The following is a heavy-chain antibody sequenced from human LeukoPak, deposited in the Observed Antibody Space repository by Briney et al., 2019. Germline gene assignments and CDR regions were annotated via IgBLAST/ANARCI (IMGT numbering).Heavy chain of an antibody. CDR3: ARDYDGFDP. CDR2: IKQDGSEK. CDR1: GLTFSSYW. D-gene: IGHD3-22*01. V-gene: IGHV3-7*05. Sequence: GGSLRLSCAASGLTFSSYWMSWVRQAPGKGLEWVANIKQDGSEKYYVDSVKGRFTISRENAKNSLYLQMNSLRAEDTAVYYCARDYDGFDPWGQGTLVTVSS. J-gene: IGHJ5*02.